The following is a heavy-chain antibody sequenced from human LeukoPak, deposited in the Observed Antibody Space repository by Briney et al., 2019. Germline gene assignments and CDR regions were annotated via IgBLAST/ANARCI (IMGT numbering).Heavy chain of an antibody. CDR1: GFTFSSYG. V-gene: IGHV3-30*02. CDR3: AKPHSIDFWSGYHDY. J-gene: IGHJ4*02. Sequence: GGSLRLSCAASGFTFSSYGMHWVRQAPGKGLEWVAFIRYDGSNKYYADSVKGRFTISRDNSKNTPYLQMNSLRAEDTAVYYCAKPHSIDFWSGYHDYWGQGTLVTVSS. CDR2: IRYDGSNK. D-gene: IGHD3-3*01.